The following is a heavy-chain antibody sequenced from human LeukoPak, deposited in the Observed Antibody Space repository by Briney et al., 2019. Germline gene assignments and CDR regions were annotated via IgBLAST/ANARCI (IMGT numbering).Heavy chain of an antibody. J-gene: IGHJ5*02. Sequence: PSETLSLTCAVSGYSISSGYFWVWIRQPPGKGLEWIGSIYHTGATYYNPSLRSPVTISVDTSKNEFPLELNSVTAADTAVYYCARDLGLTISDNWFDPWGQGTLVTVSS. CDR3: ARDLGLTISDNWFDP. V-gene: IGHV4-38-2*02. D-gene: IGHD3-9*01. CDR2: IYHTGAT. CDR1: GYSISSGYF.